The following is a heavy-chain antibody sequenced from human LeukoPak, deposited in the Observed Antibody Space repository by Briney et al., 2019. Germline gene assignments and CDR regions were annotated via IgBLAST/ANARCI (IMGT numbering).Heavy chain of an antibody. V-gene: IGHV4-39*01. CDR2: IYYSGST. D-gene: IGHD2-2*01. Sequence: PSETLSLTCTVSGGSISSSSYYWGWIRQPPGKGLEWIGSIYYSGSTYYNPSLKSRVTISVDTSKNQFSLKLSSVTAADTAVYYCARGQVEGVVVVPTLPGRFDPWGQGTLVTVSS. J-gene: IGHJ5*02. CDR3: ARGQVEGVVVVPTLPGRFDP. CDR1: GGSISSSSYY.